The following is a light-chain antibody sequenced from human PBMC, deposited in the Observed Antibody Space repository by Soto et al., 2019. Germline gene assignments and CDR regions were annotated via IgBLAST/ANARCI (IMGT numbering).Light chain of an antibody. Sequence: QSALTQPASVSGSPGQSITISCTGTSSDVGGYNYVSWYQQHPGKAPKLMIYDVSNRPSGVSNRFSGSKSGNTASLTISGLQDEDEAAYYCSSYTSSSTSVVFGGGTKLTVL. CDR3: SSYTSSSTSVV. V-gene: IGLV2-14*01. CDR1: SSDVGGYNY. CDR2: DVS. J-gene: IGLJ2*01.